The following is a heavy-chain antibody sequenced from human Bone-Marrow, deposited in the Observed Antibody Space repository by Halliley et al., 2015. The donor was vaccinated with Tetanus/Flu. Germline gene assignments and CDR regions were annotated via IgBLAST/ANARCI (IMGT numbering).Heavy chain of an antibody. J-gene: IGHJ4*02. CDR3: SRSEVSTTGDY. D-gene: IGHD1-7*01. CDR2: ISSRSTYI. V-gene: IGHV3-21*01. Sequence: LGWVSSISSRSTYIYQPDSLKGRFTISRDDARNSLYLQINNLRAEDTAVYYCSRSEVSTTGDYWGQGTLVTVSS.